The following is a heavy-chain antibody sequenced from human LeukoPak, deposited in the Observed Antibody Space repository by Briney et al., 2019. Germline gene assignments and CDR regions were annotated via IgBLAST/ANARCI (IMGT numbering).Heavy chain of an antibody. CDR2: IYYSWST. V-gene: IGHV4-59*01. J-gene: IGHJ6*02. CDR3: ARVLTGGSSWYHYYYGMDV. CDR1: GGSISSYY. Sequence: PSETLSLTCTGSGGSISSYYWSWIRQPPGKGLEWIGYIYYSWSTNYNPSLKSRVTISVDTSKNQFSLKLSSVTAADTAVYYCARVLTGGSSWYHYYYGMDVWGQGTTVTVSS. D-gene: IGHD6-13*01.